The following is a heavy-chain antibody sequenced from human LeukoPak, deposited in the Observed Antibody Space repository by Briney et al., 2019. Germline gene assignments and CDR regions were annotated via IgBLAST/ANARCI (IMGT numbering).Heavy chain of an antibody. CDR1: GYTFSNYD. CDR2: MNPNSGNT. Sequence: ASVKVSCKASGYTFSNYDINWVRQATGQGLEWMGWMNPNSGNTGYALKFQGRVTITTDESTSTAYMELSSLRSEDTAVYYCSCSSTSCYRWGQGTLVTVSS. V-gene: IGHV1-8*03. D-gene: IGHD2-2*01. J-gene: IGHJ4*02. CDR3: SCSSTSCYR.